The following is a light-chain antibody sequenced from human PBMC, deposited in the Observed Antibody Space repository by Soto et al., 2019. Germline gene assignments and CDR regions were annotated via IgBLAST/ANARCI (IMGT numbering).Light chain of an antibody. V-gene: IGLV2-8*01. CDR3: SSYAASNNFYFV. CDR2: EVT. J-gene: IGLJ3*02. Sequence: QSALTQPPSASGSPGQSVTISCTGTSSDVGGYNYVSWYQQYPGRAPKLMIYEVTKRPSGAPDRFPGSKSGNTASLTVSGLQAEDEADYYCSSYAASNNFYFVFGGGTKVTVL. CDR1: SSDVGGYNY.